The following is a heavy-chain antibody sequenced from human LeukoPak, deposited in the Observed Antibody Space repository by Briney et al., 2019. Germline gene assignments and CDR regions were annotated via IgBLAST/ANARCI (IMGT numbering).Heavy chain of an antibody. CDR1: GYTFTTYY. Sequence: ASVKVSCKASGYTFTTYYMHWVRQAPGQGLEWMRMIYPSGGSTSYAQKFQGRVTMTRDTSTSTIYMEMSSLRSEDTAVYYCARLYDISNSWFDPWGQGTLVTVSS. CDR3: ARLYDISNSWFDP. V-gene: IGHV1-46*03. J-gene: IGHJ5*02. CDR2: IYPSGGST. D-gene: IGHD3-9*01.